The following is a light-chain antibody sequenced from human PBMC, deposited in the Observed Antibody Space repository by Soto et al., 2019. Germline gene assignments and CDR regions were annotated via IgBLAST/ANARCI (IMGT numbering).Light chain of an antibody. Sequence: DIVMTQSPDSLAVSMGETAAINSKSNQSLFFTSNKKNYLAWYLQKPGQPXQLIXSWASSRESGVPDRFSGGGSGTDFTLTISSLQSEDFALYYGQQYNKWPLITFGQGTRLEIK. J-gene: IGKJ5*01. V-gene: IGKV4-1*01. CDR2: WAS. CDR1: QSLFFTSNKKNY. CDR3: QQYNKWPLIT.